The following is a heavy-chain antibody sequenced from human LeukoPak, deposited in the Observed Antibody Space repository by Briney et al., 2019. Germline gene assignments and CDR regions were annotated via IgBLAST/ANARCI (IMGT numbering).Heavy chain of an antibody. CDR1: GFTFSSYA. CDR2: ISGSGGST. D-gene: IGHD2-15*01. V-gene: IGHV3-23*01. J-gene: IGHJ6*03. CDR3: AKGKGYCSGGSCYSYMDV. Sequence: GGSLRLSCGASGFTFSSYAMNWVRQAPGKGLEWVSCISGSGGSTYYADSVKGRFTISRDNSKNTLYLQMNSLRAEDTAVYYCAKGKGYCSGGSCYSYMDVWGKGTTVTISS.